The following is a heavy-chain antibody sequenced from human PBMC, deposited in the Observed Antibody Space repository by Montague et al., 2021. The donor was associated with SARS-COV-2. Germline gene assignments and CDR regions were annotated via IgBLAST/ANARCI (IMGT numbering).Heavy chain of an antibody. V-gene: IGHV3-20*04. Sequence: SLRLSCAVSGFPFDDYGMSWVRQVPGKGLEWVSGISRSGDRTAYGDSVKGRFIISRDNAKNSLHLQMNSLRVEDTAFYYCSRGGGMIRGVVDFWGQGILVSVSS. CDR2: ISRSGDRT. J-gene: IGHJ4*02. CDR1: GFPFDDYG. D-gene: IGHD3-10*01. CDR3: SRGGGMIRGVVDF.